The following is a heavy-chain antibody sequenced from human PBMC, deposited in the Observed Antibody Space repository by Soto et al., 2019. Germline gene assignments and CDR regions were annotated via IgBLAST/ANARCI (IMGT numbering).Heavy chain of an antibody. J-gene: IGHJ6*02. V-gene: IGHV1-8*01. D-gene: IGHD3-10*01. CDR3: ARAGSGSTSPRFYYGMDV. CDR1: GYTFTSYD. CDR2: MNPNSGNT. Sequence: ASVKVSCKASGYTFTSYDINWVRQATGQGLEWMGWMNPNSGNTGYAQKFQGRVTMTRNTSISTAYMELSSLRSEDTAVYYCARAGSGSTSPRFYYGMDVWGQGTAVTVSS.